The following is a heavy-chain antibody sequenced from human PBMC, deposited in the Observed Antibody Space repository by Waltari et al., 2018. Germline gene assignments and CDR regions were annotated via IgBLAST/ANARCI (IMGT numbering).Heavy chain of an antibody. J-gene: IGHJ4*02. CDR3: ARQYYYDSSGSDY. CDR2: ISSSSSTI. CDR1: GFTFSSYS. V-gene: IGHV3-48*01. D-gene: IGHD3-22*01. Sequence: EVQLVESGGGLVQPGGSLRLSCAASGFTFSSYSMNWVRQAPGKGLEGVSYISSSSSTIYYADSVKGRFTISRENAKNSLYLQMNSLRAEDTAVYYCARQYYYDSSGSDYWGQGTLVTVSS.